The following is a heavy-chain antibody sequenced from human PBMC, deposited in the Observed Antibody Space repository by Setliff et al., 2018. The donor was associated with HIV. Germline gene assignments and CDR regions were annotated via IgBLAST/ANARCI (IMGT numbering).Heavy chain of an antibody. CDR2: INQDGREK. V-gene: IGHV3-7*04. Sequence: GGSLRLSCAASGITFTTYWMSWVRQAPGRGLEWVANINQDGREKYYADSVKGRFTISRDNAKNTLYLQMNSLRAEDTAVYYCARGGRYYYDSSGYYWERSYYYYMDVWGKGTTVTVSS. CDR1: GITFTTYW. D-gene: IGHD3-22*01. CDR3: ARGGRYYYDSSGYYWERSYYYYMDV. J-gene: IGHJ6*03.